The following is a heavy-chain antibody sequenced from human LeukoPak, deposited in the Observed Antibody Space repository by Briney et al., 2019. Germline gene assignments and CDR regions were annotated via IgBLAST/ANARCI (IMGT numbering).Heavy chain of an antibody. CDR2: ISYDRSDK. D-gene: IGHD3-3*01. J-gene: IGHJ4*02. CDR3: AKDGPRGSDFWSGSYYFDY. V-gene: IGHV3-30*04. Sequence: GGSLRLSCEVSGFTFSRFSMHWVRQAPGKGLEWVAFISYDRSDKYYADSVKGRFTISRDNSKNTLYLQMNSLRAEDTAVYYCAKDGPRGSDFWSGSYYFDYWGQGTLVTVSS. CDR1: GFTFSRFS.